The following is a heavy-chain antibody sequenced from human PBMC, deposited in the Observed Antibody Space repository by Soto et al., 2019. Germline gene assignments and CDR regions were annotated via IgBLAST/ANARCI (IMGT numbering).Heavy chain of an antibody. CDR2: MNPNSGNT. CDR1: GYTFTSYD. V-gene: IGHV1-8*01. Sequence: ASVKVSCKASGYTFTSYDINWVRQATGQGLEWMGWMNPNSGNTGYAQKFQGRVTMTRNTSISTAYMELSSLRSEDTAVYYCASPLSWELSSPNAFDIWGQGTMVTVSS. CDR3: ASPLSWELSSPNAFDI. J-gene: IGHJ3*02. D-gene: IGHD3-16*02.